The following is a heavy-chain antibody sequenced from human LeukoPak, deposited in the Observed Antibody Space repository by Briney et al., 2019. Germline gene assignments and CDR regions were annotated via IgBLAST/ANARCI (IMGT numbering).Heavy chain of an antibody. V-gene: IGHV4-34*01. CDR2: INHSGST. Sequence: PSETLSLTCTVSGGSISSYYWSWIRQPAGKGLEWIGEINHSGSTNYNPSLKSRVTISVDTSKNQFSLKLISVTAADTAVYYCARTMVRGVWYYYYYYYMDVWGKGTTVTVSS. J-gene: IGHJ6*03. CDR3: ARTMVRGVWYYYYYYYMDV. CDR1: GGSISSYY. D-gene: IGHD3-10*01.